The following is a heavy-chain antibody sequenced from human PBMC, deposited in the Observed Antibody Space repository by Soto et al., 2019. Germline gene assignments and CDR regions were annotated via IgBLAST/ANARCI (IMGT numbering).Heavy chain of an antibody. V-gene: IGHV1-3*01. CDR2: INGGTGQT. J-gene: IGHJ6*02. CDR3: ARGKGMEENYYYYGLDI. D-gene: IGHD1-1*01. CDR1: GYTFTTHA. Sequence: GGLVKVSCKASGYTFTTHAMHWVRQAPGQSLEWMGWINGGTGQTKHSQRFQGRVNITRDTSASTAYMDLSSLRSEDTAVYYCARGKGMEENYYYYGLDIWGQGTTVTVSS.